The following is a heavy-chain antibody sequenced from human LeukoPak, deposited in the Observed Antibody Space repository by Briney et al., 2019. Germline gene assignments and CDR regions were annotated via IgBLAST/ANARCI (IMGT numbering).Heavy chain of an antibody. V-gene: IGHV1-2*02. J-gene: IGHJ4*02. CDR3: VREGEGPLSKDFDY. CDR2: IGPHSTFT. D-gene: IGHD2/OR15-2a*01. CDR1: GFTFTDHY. Sequence: ASMKVSCKSSGFTFTDHYIHWVRQGPGQGLEWIGYIGPHSTFTSSPQEFQGRVTMTRDASMSTAYMELTRLTSDDTAVYYCVREGEGPLSKDFDYWGQGTLVTVSS.